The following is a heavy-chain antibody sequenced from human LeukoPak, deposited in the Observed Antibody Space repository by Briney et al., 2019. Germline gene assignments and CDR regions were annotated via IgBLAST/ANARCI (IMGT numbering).Heavy chain of an antibody. CDR2: SGIT. J-gene: IGHJ4*02. Sequence: SETLSLTCNVSGASTSSSSYYWGWIRQPPGKGLEWIGTSGITYYNPSLNSRVIISVDTSKTQFSLKLSSVTAADTAVYYCARQGGSGRSYDYWGQGTLVPVSS. D-gene: IGHD3-10*01. V-gene: IGHV4-39*01. CDR1: GASTSSSSYY. CDR3: ARQGGSGRSYDY.